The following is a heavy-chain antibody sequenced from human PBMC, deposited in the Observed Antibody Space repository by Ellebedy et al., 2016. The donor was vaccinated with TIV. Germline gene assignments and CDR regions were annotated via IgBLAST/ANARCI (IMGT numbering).Heavy chain of an antibody. CDR3: AREGALLWFGELSHFYYFDY. J-gene: IGHJ4*02. Sequence: ASVKVSXKASSYTFTSYGISWVRQPPGQGLEWMGWISAYNGNTNYAQKLQGRVTMTTDTSTSTAYMELRSLRSDDTAVYYCAREGALLWFGELSHFYYFDYWGQGTLVTVSS. V-gene: IGHV1-18*01. D-gene: IGHD3-10*01. CDR2: ISAYNGNT. CDR1: SYTFTSYG.